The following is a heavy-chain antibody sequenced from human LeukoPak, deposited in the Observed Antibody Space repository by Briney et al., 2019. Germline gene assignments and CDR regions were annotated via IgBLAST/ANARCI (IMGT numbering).Heavy chain of an antibody. D-gene: IGHD6-19*01. Sequence: GESRKISCEGSGYIFTSYWISWVRPPAGKRLECMGIIYPGDSDTRYGPSFQGQVTISADKSISTAHLQWSSLKASDTATYYCARLSRAVLTYGMDVWGKGTTVTVSS. CDR3: ARLSRAVLTYGMDV. V-gene: IGHV5-51*01. CDR1: GYIFTSYW. CDR2: IYPGDSDT. J-gene: IGHJ6*04.